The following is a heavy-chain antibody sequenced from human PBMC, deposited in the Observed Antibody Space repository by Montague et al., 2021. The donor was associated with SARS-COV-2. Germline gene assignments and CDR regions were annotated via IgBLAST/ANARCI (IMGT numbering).Heavy chain of an antibody. Sequence: SETLSLTCTVSGDSISSFYWNWFRQPAGKGLEWIGRIYASGGTNYNPSLKSRVTMSVDTSKNQFSLKLNSVTAADTAVYYCGRGVVAATPVVDYWGRGTLVTVSS. CDR2: IYASGGT. CDR3: GRGVVAATPVVDY. V-gene: IGHV4-4*07. J-gene: IGHJ4*02. CDR1: GDSISSFY. D-gene: IGHD2-15*01.